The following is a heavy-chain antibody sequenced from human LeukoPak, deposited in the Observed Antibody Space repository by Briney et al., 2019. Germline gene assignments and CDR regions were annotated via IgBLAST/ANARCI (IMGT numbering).Heavy chain of an antibody. D-gene: IGHD3-22*01. CDR1: GFTFSSYS. CDR2: IYSGGST. J-gene: IGHJ4*02. CDR3: ARDLHDSSGD. V-gene: IGHV3-53*01. Sequence: GGSLRLSCAASGFTFSSYSMNWVRQAPGKGLEWVSVIYSGGSTYYADSVKGRFTISRGNSKNTLYLQMNSLRAEDTAVYYCARDLHDSSGDWGQGTLVTVSS.